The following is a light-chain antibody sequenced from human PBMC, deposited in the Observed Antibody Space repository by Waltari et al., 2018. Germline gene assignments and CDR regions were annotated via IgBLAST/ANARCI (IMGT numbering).Light chain of an antibody. CDR3: QQYYRWWT. V-gene: IGKV3-15*01. J-gene: IGKJ1*01. CDR1: HVISSY. Sequence: EIVLTQSPATLSVSPGEMATLSCRASHVISSYLAWYQQNPGQAPRLLLYGASTRATGIPDRFSGSGSGTEFTLTISSLQSEDFAVYYCQQYYRWWTFGLGTKVERK. CDR2: GAS.